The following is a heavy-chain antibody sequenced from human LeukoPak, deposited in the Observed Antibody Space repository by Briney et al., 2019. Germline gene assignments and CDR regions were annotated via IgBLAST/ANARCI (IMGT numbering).Heavy chain of an antibody. CDR3: AKDRASAWNSYYYIDV. V-gene: IGHV3-9*03. D-gene: IGHD6-19*01. CDR2: ISWNSGNI. Sequence: GRSLRLSCSASGFTFDDYAMHWVRQAPGKGLEWFSGISWNSGNIGYADSVKGRFTISRGNAQNSLYLQMNSLRPEDMAFYYCAKDRASAWNSYYYIDVWGKGTTVTVSS. CDR1: GFTFDDYA. J-gene: IGHJ6*03.